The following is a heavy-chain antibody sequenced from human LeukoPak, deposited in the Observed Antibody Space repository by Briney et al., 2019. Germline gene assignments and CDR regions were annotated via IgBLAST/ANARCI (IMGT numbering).Heavy chain of an antibody. Sequence: GGSLRLSCAASGFTFSSYSMSWVRQAPGKGLEWVSSISTSSSYKYYAGSVKGRFTVSRDNAKNSLFLQMNSLRAEDTAVYYCARSYSSGGNGDYWGQGTLVTVSS. CDR2: ISTSSSYK. J-gene: IGHJ4*02. V-gene: IGHV3-21*06. CDR3: ARSYSSGGNGDY. CDR1: GFTFSSYS. D-gene: IGHD6-19*01.